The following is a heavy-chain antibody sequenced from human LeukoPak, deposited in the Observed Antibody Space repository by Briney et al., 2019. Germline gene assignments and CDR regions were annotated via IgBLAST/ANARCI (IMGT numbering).Heavy chain of an antibody. CDR3: ARDIRLGYCSGGSCPTVN. CDR2: IIPILGIA. CDR1: GGTFSSYA. Sequence: SVKVSCKASGGTFSSYAISWVRQAPGQGLEWMGRIIPILGIANYAQKFQGRVTITADKSTSTAYMELSSLRSEDTAVYYCARDIRLGYCSGGSCPTVNWGQGTLVTVSS. J-gene: IGHJ4*02. D-gene: IGHD2-15*01. V-gene: IGHV1-69*04.